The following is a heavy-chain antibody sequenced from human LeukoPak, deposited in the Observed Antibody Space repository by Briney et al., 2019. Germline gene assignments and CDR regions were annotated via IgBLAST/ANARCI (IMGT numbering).Heavy chain of an antibody. V-gene: IGHV1-18*01. CDR1: GYTFTSYG. CDR2: ISAYNGNT. J-gene: IGHJ5*02. Sequence: ASVKVSCKASGYTFTSYGISWVRQAPGHGLEWMGWISAYNGNTNYAQKLQGRVTMTTDTSTSTAYMELRSLRSDDTAVYYCARDQSIFGVVSDWFDPWGQGTLVTVSS. D-gene: IGHD3-3*01. CDR3: ARDQSIFGVVSDWFDP.